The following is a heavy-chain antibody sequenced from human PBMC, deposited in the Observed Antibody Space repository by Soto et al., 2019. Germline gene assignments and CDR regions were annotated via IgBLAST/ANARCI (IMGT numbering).Heavy chain of an antibody. CDR3: ARHDADSYGFYGMDV. CDR1: GGSFSIRIHN. CDR2: ISYSGST. Sequence: QLQLQESGPGLLKPSETLSLTCTVSGGSFSIRIHNWDWIRQSPGGGLDWIGSISYSGSTYYNPSLKSRVSISADTSKNQFSLRLSSVTAADTAVYYCARHDADSYGFYGMDVWGQGTTVAVSS. D-gene: IGHD5-18*01. J-gene: IGHJ6*02. V-gene: IGHV4-39*01.